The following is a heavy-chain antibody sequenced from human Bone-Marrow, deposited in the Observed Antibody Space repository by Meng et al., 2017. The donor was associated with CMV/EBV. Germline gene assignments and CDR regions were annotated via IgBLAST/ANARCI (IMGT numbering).Heavy chain of an antibody. CDR1: GYTFSNYG. V-gene: IGHV1-18*01. J-gene: IGHJ4*02. Sequence: ASVKVSCKASGYTFSNYGITWVRQAPGQGLEWMGWIYAYNGNTNYALNLQERVTMTTDSSTSTAYMELASLIPDDTAVYYCARDPRPDCSSSSCSLGDWGQGTLVTSSS. CDR2: IYAYNGNT. D-gene: IGHD2-2*01. CDR3: ARDPRPDCSSSSCSLGD.